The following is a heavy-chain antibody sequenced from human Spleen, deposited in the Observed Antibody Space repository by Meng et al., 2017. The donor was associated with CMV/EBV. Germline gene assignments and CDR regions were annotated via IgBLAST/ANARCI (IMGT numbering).Heavy chain of an antibody. J-gene: IGHJ4*02. D-gene: IGHD3-3*01. CDR1: GFTFTTYA. CDR3: VKLEWGDFWSGYHFDS. V-gene: IGHV3-23*01. CDR2: ISVSGGAT. Sequence: GGSLRLSCAASGFTFTTYAMSWVRQAPGKGLEWVSSISVSGGATYYADSVKGRFSISRDNSKNTVYMQINSLRAEDTAVYYCVKLEWGDFWSGYHFDSWGQGTLVTVSS.